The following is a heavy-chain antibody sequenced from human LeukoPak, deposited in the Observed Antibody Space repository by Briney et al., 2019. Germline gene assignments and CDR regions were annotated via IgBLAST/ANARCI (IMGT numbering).Heavy chain of an antibody. CDR3: ARDYYYDSSGYYFGPDAFDI. D-gene: IGHD3-22*01. V-gene: IGHV3-21*01. CDR2: ISSSSSYI. Sequence: GGSLRLSCAASGFTFSSYSMNWVRQAPGKGLEWVSSISSSSSYIYYADSVKGRFTISRENAKNSLYLQMNSLRAEDTAVYYCARDYYYDSSGYYFGPDAFDIWGQGTMVTVSS. CDR1: GFTFSSYS. J-gene: IGHJ3*02.